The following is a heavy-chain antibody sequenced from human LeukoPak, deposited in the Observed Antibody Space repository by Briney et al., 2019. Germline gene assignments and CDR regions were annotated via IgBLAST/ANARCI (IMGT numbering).Heavy chain of an antibody. V-gene: IGHV3-23*01. CDR3: ASFNEGYLYNCFDP. Sequence: PGGSLRLSCAASGFAFSFNAMTWVRQAPGKGQEWVSAIGSSGDNAYYADPVKGRFTISRDNSRNTLYLQMNSLRAEDTAIYYCASFNEGYLYNCFDPRGQGTLVTVSS. J-gene: IGHJ5*02. CDR1: GFAFSFNA. CDR2: IGSSGDNA. D-gene: IGHD5-18*01.